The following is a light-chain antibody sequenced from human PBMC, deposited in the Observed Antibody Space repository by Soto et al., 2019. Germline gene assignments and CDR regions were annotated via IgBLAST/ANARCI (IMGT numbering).Light chain of an antibody. V-gene: IGKV3-20*01. J-gene: IGKJ1*01. CDR3: QQYGSSPRT. CDR1: QSLGSD. Sequence: EIVMTQSPGTLSLSPGDTATLSCRASQSLGSDLAWYQQKPGQAPRLIIFGASARPTGIPARISGSWSGTDCSLTISSLEPGDLAVYYCQQYGSSPRTLGQGTKVDIK. CDR2: GAS.